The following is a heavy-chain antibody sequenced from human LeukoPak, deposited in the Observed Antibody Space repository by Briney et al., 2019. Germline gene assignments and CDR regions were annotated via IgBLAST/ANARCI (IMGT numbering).Heavy chain of an antibody. CDR3: ARGYDFWSGYGHNWFDP. Sequence: SETLSLTCTVSGYSISGGYYWGRIRQPPAKGLEWIGSIYHSGSTYYNPSLNTRVTISVDTSKNQFSLKLSSVTAADTAVYYCARGYDFWSGYGHNWFDPWGQGTLVTVSS. D-gene: IGHD3-3*01. CDR2: IYHSGST. J-gene: IGHJ5*02. V-gene: IGHV4-38-2*02. CDR1: GYSISGGYY.